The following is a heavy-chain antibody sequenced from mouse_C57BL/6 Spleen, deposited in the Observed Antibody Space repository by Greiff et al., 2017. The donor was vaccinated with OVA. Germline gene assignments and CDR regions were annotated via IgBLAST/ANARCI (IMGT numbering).Heavy chain of an antibody. CDR3: ARGATVVATDWYFDV. CDR2: IDPSDSYT. J-gene: IGHJ1*03. V-gene: IGHV1-50*01. Sequence: VQLQQPGAELVKPGASVKLSCKASGYTFTSYWMQWVKQRPGQGLEWIGEIDPSDSYTNYNQKFKGKPTLTVDTSSSTAYMQLSSLTSEDSAVYYCARGATVVATDWYFDVWGTGTTVTVSS. D-gene: IGHD1-1*01. CDR1: GYTFTSYW.